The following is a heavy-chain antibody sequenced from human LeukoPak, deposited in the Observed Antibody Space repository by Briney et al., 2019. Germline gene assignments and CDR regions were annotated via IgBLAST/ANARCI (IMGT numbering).Heavy chain of an antibody. CDR1: EFTFSNYW. D-gene: IGHD5-18*01. Sequence: GGSLRLSCAASEFTFSNYWMTWVRQAPGKGLEWVANIKEDGSDKYYVDSVKGRFTISRDNAKNSLYLQMNNLRAEDTAVYYCARDVGYFRFDYWGQGTLVAVSS. CDR3: ARDVGYFRFDY. V-gene: IGHV3-7*01. CDR2: IKEDGSDK. J-gene: IGHJ4*02.